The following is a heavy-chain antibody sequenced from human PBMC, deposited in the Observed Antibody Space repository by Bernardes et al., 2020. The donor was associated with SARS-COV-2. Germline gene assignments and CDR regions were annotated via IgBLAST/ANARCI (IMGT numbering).Heavy chain of an antibody. J-gene: IGHJ4*02. CDR1: GFSLSTSGVG. V-gene: IGHV2-5*02. CDR2: IHWDDDK. CDR3: AHLLDYYDSSGYYEACDY. Sequence: SGPTLVKPTQTLTLTCTFSGFSLSTSGVGVGWIRQPPGKALEWLALIHWDDDKRYSPSLKSRLTITKDTSKNQVVLTMTNMDPVDTATYYCAHLLDYYDSSGYYEACDYWGQGTLVTVSS. D-gene: IGHD3-22*01.